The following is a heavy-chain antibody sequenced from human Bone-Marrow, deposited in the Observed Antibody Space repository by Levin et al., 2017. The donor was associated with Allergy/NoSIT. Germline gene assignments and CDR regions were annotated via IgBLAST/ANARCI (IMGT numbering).Heavy chain of an antibody. CDR2: ISAGSGSTT. CDR1: GFTFSDYY. V-gene: IGHV3-11*06. J-gene: IGHJ4*02. Sequence: GGSLRLSCTASGFTFSDYYISWIRQAPGKGPVWVSYISAGSGSTTIYADSVKGRFTISRDNAKSSVYLQMNSLRAEDTAVYYCARVGSLAAAGTVDYWGQGTLVTVSS. CDR3: ARVGSLAAAGTVDY. D-gene: IGHD6-13*01.